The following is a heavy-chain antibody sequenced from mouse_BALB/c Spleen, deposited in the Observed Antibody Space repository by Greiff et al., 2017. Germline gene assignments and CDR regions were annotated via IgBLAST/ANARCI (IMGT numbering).Heavy chain of an antibody. Sequence: EVQLKQSGAELVKPGASVKLSCTASGFNIKDTYMHWVKQRPEQGLEWIGRIDPANGNTKYDPKFQGKATITADTSSNTAYLQLSSLTSEDTAVYYCVYGNYDAMDYWGQGTSVAVSS. CDR3: VYGNYDAMDY. D-gene: IGHD2-1*01. CDR2: IDPANGNT. V-gene: IGHV14-3*02. J-gene: IGHJ4*01. CDR1: GFNIKDTY.